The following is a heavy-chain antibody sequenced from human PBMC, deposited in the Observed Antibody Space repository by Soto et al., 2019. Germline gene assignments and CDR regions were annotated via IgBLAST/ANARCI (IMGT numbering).Heavy chain of an antibody. J-gene: IGHJ3*02. CDR1: GFTFSNYA. D-gene: IGHD6-19*01. V-gene: IGHV3-23*01. CDR3: AKQVTGWYNDAFDI. CDR2: ISGSGDDT. Sequence: EVQLLESGGGLVQPGGSLRLSCAASGFTFSNYAMSCLRQAPGKGLEWVSAISGSGDDTHYADSVEGRFTFSRDNAKNTLYLQMSSLRAEDTAIYYCAKQVTGWYNDAFDIWGQGTMVTVYS.